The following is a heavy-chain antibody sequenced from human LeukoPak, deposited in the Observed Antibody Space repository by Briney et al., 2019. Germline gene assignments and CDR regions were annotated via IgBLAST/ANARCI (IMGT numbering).Heavy chain of an antibody. Sequence: GGSLRLSCAASGFTFSSYNINWVRQAPGKGLEWVSSISSSSSYIYYADSVKGRFTISRDNAKNSLYLQMNRLRAEDTAVYYCARDLQRYYFGTSGYYFGAFDIWGQGTMVTVSS. J-gene: IGHJ3*02. CDR3: ARDLQRYYFGTSGYYFGAFDI. CDR1: GFTFSSYN. V-gene: IGHV3-21*01. D-gene: IGHD3-22*01. CDR2: ISSSSSYI.